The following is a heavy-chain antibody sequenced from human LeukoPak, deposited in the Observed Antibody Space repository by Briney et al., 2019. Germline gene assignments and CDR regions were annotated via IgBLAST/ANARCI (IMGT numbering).Heavy chain of an antibody. CDR1: GFIFSSYA. J-gene: IGHJ4*02. CDR3: AKDRSSGGSCYNF. Sequence: GGSLRLSCAASGFIFSSYAMTWVRQAPGKGLEWVSIVGSSGTSTYYADSVKGRFTISRDNSNNTLYLQMNSLRAEDTAVYYCAKDRSSGGSCYNFWGQGTLVTVSS. CDR2: VGSSGTST. D-gene: IGHD2-15*01. V-gene: IGHV3-23*01.